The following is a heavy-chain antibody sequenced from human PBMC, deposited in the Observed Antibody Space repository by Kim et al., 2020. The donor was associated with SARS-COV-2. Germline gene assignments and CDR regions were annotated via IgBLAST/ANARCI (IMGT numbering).Heavy chain of an antibody. CDR1: GFTFTNSW. Sequence: GGSLRLSCAASGFTFTNSWMTWVRQAPGKGLEWVANVKKDGIGKDYADSIQGRFTISRDNVENSVYLQMDSLRVEDTAVYYCARHFYYRFDYWG. J-gene: IGHJ4*01. D-gene: IGHD3-22*01. CDR3: ARHFYYRFDY. V-gene: IGHV3-7*01. CDR2: VKKDGIGK.